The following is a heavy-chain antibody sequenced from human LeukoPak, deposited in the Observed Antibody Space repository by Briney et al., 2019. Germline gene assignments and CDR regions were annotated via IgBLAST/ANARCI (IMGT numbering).Heavy chain of an antibody. CDR1: GFTFSSYA. J-gene: IGHJ6*03. V-gene: IGHV3-30*04. CDR2: ISYGGSNK. CDR3: AKDGTVTTARYYYYYMDV. D-gene: IGHD4-17*01. Sequence: GGSLRLSCAASGFTFSSYAMHWVRQAPGKGLEWVAVISYGGSNKYYADSVKGRFTISRDNSKNTLYLQMNSLRAEDTAVYYCAKDGTVTTARYYYYYMDVWGKGTTVTVSS.